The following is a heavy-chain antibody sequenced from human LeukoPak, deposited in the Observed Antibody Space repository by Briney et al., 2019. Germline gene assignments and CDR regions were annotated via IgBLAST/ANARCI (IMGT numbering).Heavy chain of an antibody. V-gene: IGHV3-74*01. CDR1: GFTFSSYW. J-gene: IGHJ3*02. CDR2: INSDGSST. CDR3: ARVGTGYYFDEGNDAFDI. D-gene: IGHD3/OR15-3a*01. Sequence: PGRSLRLSCAASGFTFSSYWMHWVRQAPGKGLVWVSRINSDGSSTSYADSVKGRFTISRDNAKNTLYLQMNSLRAEDTAVYYCARVGTGYYFDEGNDAFDIWGQGTMVTVSS.